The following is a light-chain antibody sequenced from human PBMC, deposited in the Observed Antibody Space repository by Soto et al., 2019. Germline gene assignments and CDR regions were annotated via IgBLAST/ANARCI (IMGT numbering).Light chain of an antibody. CDR2: GAS. CDR3: QQYNNWSSYT. CDR1: QSVSSN. V-gene: IGKV3-15*01. Sequence: EIVRTQSPATLSVSPGERATLSCRASQSVSSNLAWYQQKPGQAPRLLIYGASTRATGIPARFSGSGSATEFTLTISSLQAEDFAVYYCQQYNNWSSYTFGQGTKLEIK. J-gene: IGKJ2*01.